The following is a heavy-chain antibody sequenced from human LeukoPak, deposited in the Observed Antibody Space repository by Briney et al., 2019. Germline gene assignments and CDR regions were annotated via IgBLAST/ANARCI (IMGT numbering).Heavy chain of an antibody. J-gene: IGHJ4*02. V-gene: IGHV3-11*04. CDR2: ISSSGSTI. Sequence: GGSLRLSCAASGFTFSDYYMSWIRQAPGKGLEWVSYISSSGSTIYYADSVKGRFTISRDNAKNSLYLQMNSLRAEDTAVYYCARTKAGYYYDSSGYYPFDYWGQGTLVTVSS. CDR3: ARTKAGYYYDSSGYYPFDY. CDR1: GFTFSDYY. D-gene: IGHD3-22*01.